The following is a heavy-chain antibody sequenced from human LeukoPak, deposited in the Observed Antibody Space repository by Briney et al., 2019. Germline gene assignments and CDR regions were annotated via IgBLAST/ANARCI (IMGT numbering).Heavy chain of an antibody. CDR2: ISSSGSTI. V-gene: IGHV3-11*01. J-gene: IGHJ4*02. CDR3: AKWKYSNSGIDDY. D-gene: IGHD6-6*01. Sequence: GGSLRLSCAASGFTFSDYYMSWIRQAPGKGLEWVSYISSSGSTIYYADSVKGRFTISRDNAKNSLYLQMNSLRAEDTAVYYCAKWKYSNSGIDDYWGQGTLVTVSS. CDR1: GFTFSDYY.